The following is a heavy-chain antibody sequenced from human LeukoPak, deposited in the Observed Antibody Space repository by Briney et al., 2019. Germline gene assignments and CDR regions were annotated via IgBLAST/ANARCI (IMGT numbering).Heavy chain of an antibody. V-gene: IGHV3-11*01. CDR1: GCTFSAYY. D-gene: IGHD1-7*01. Sequence: AGSLTLSCAASGCTFSAYYMSWISQPPAKVMELVVYIISTSSTIYYAASLKGRFTISRDNAKNSLYLQMNDLTDEDTAVHYCATIPSANYGESYFYGIDVWGQGTTVTVSS. J-gene: IGHJ6*02. CDR2: IISTSSTI. CDR3: ATIPSANYGESYFYGIDV.